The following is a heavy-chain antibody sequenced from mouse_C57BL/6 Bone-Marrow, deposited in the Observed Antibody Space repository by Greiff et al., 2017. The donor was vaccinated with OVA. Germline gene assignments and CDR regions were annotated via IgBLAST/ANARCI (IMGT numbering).Heavy chain of an antibody. CDR2: IYPGSGST. J-gene: IGHJ3*01. D-gene: IGHD1-1*01. CDR1: GYTFTSYW. CDR3: ARHYYGSSFAY. Sequence: QVHVKQPGAELVKPGASVKMSCKASGYTFTSYWITWVKQRPGQGLEWIGDIYPGSGSTNYNEKFKSKATLTVDTSSSTAYMQLSSLTSEDSAVYYCARHYYGSSFAYWGQGTLVTVSA. V-gene: IGHV1-55*01.